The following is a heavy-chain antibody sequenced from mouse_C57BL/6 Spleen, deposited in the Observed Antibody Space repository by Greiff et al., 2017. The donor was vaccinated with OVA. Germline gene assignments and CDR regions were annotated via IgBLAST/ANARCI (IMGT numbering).Heavy chain of an antibody. CDR2: IYPRSGNT. V-gene: IGHV1-81*01. Sequence: QVQLQQSGAELARPGASVKLSCKASGYTFTSYGISWVKQRTGQGLEWIGAIYPRSGNTYYNEKFKGKATLTADKSSSTAYMELISLTSEDSAVYCCAREGGYSNDDYWGQGTTLTVSS. CDR3: AREGGYSNDDY. J-gene: IGHJ2*01. CDR1: GYTFTSYG. D-gene: IGHD2-12*01.